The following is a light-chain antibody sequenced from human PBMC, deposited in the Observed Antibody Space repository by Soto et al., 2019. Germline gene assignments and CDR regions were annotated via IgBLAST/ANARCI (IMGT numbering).Light chain of an antibody. Sequence: QSVLTQPASVSGSPGQSITISCAGSNSDVGAYNYVSWYQQHPGKAPKLIIFDVSNRPSGVSDRFSASKSGNTAFLTISGLQAEDEADYYCSSFTTSTTLVFGGGTKLTVL. CDR1: NSDVGAYNY. CDR3: SSFTTSTTLV. J-gene: IGLJ3*02. V-gene: IGLV2-14*03. CDR2: DVS.